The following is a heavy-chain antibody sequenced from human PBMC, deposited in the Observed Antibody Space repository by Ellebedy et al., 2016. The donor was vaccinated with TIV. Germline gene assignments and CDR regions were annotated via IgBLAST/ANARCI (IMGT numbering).Heavy chain of an antibody. J-gene: IGHJ4*02. Sequence: PGGSLRLSCATSGFNLRSFWMSWVRQAPGKGLEWVANVKEDGNEQYYVDSVKGRFTISRDNSKNTLYLQMNSLRAEDTAVYYCAEDGEFVMVVPGRAFDYWGQGTLVTVSS. V-gene: IGHV3-7*03. CDR3: AEDGEFVMVVPGRAFDY. D-gene: IGHD2-15*01. CDR2: VKEDGNEQ. CDR1: GFNLRSFW.